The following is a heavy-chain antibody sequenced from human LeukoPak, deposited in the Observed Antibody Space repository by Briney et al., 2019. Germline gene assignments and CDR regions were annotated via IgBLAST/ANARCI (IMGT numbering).Heavy chain of an antibody. V-gene: IGHV3-30*04. CDR2: ISYDGSNK. D-gene: IGHD3-10*01. Sequence: GRSLRLSCAASGFTFSSYAMHWVRQAPGKGLEWVAVISYDGSNKYYADSVKGRSTISRDNSKNTLYLQMNSLRAEDTAVYYCARDFTYSGGSGLPIRFPKYYYYYGMDVWGQGTTVTVSS. CDR1: GFTFSSYA. J-gene: IGHJ6*02. CDR3: ARDFTYSGGSGLPIRFPKYYYYYGMDV.